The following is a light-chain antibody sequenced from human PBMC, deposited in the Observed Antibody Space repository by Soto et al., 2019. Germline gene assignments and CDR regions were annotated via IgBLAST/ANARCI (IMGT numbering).Light chain of an antibody. J-gene: IGKJ4*01. CDR2: DAS. Sequence: IVMTQSPATLSVSPWERATLSCRASPSVRSSYLAWYQLRPGQAPRLLIYDASTRATGFPARFSGSGSGTEFTLTISSLQSEDFAVYYCQQYNNWPLTFGGGTKVDIK. CDR3: QQYNNWPLT. V-gene: IGKV3D-15*01. CDR1: PSVRSSY.